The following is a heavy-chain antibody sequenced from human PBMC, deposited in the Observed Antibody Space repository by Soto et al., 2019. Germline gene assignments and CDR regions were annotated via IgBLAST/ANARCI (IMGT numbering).Heavy chain of an antibody. V-gene: IGHV5-51*01. CDR1: GYSFTSYW. J-gene: IGHJ3*02. CDR3: AQSPRLTEAFDI. Sequence: TGESLKISCKFSGYSFTSYWIGWVRQMPGKGLEWMGIIYPGDSDTRYSPSFQGHVTISADKSFTTAYLQWSSLKASDTAMYYCAQSPRLTEAFDIWGQGTIVTVSS. CDR2: IYPGDSDT.